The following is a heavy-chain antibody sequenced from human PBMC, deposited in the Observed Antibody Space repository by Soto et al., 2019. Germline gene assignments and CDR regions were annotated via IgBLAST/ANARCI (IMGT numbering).Heavy chain of an antibody. J-gene: IGHJ5*02. D-gene: IGHD5-18*01. Sequence: SETLSLTCTVSGGSISSYYWSWIRQPPGKGLEWIGYIYYSGSTNYNPSLKSRVTISVDTSKNQFSLKLSSVTAADTAVYYCARVRIQLWSYNWFDPWGQGTLVTVSS. V-gene: IGHV4-59*01. CDR3: ARVRIQLWSYNWFDP. CDR1: GGSISSYY. CDR2: IYYSGST.